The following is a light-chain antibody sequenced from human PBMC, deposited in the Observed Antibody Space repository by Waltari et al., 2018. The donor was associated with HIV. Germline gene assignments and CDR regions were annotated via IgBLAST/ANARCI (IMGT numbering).Light chain of an antibody. CDR1: QTVPNNF. CDR2: ETS. J-gene: IGKJ4*01. V-gene: IGKV3-20*01. Sequence: EIVLTQSPGTLSWSPGERLPLSCKTSQTVPNNFLAWYQQKPGQTPRLLIYETSTRAAGIPGRFSGSGSATHFTLTIARLEPEDFAVYYCQQYANSFPLTFGGGTKVEI. CDR3: QQYANSFPLT.